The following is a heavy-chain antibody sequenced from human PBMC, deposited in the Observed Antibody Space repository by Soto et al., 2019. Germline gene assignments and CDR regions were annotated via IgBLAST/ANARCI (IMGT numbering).Heavy chain of an antibody. CDR1: GGSFSGYY. D-gene: IGHD6-19*01. CDR2: INHSGST. V-gene: IGHV4-34*01. CDR3: ARAVGGSGWSRVAFDI. J-gene: IGHJ3*02. Sequence: PSETLSLTCAVYGGSFSGYYWSWIRQPPGKGLEWIGEINHSGSTNYNPSLKSRVTISVDTSKNQFSLKLSSVTAADTAVYYCARAVGGSGWSRVAFDIWGQGTMVTVSS.